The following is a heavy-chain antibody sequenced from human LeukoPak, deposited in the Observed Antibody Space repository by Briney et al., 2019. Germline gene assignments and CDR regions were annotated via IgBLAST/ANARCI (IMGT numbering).Heavy chain of an antibody. J-gene: IGHJ4*02. CDR1: GGSISSYY. Sequence: PSETLSLTCTVSGGSISSYYWSWIRQPAGKGLEWIGRIYTSGSTNYNPSLKSRVTMSVDTSKNQFSLKLSSVTAADTAVYYCARDRGPMVRGVSFDYWGQGTLVTVSS. CDR3: ARDRGPMVRGVSFDY. CDR2: IYTSGST. V-gene: IGHV4-4*07. D-gene: IGHD3-10*01.